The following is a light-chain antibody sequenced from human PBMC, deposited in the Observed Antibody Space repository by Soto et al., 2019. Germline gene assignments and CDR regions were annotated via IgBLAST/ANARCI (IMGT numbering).Light chain of an antibody. CDR1: QSVSSN. V-gene: IGKV3-15*01. CDR2: DAS. J-gene: IGKJ4*01. Sequence: EIVMTQSPATLSVSPGERATLSCRASQSVSSNLAWYQQKPGQAPRLLIYDASTRATGIPARFSGSGSGTEFTLTISSLQSEDVAVYYCQQYSYGPLTFGGGTKVEIK. CDR3: QQYSYGPLT.